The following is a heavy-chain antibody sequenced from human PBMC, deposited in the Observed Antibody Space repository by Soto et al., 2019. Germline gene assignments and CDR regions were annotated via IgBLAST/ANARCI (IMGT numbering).Heavy chain of an antibody. Sequence: QVQLVQSGAEVKKPGASVKVSCKASGYSFTTYGISWVRQAPGQGLEWMGWISDYNGNTNYEKKFQGRVTMTTDTSTRTAYMELKSLRSDDTAVYYCAREGYYSGSGSYSPPRYHGMDVWGQGTTVTVS. J-gene: IGHJ6*02. D-gene: IGHD3-10*01. CDR3: AREGYYSGSGSYSPPRYHGMDV. V-gene: IGHV1-18*01. CDR2: ISDYNGNT. CDR1: GYSFTTYG.